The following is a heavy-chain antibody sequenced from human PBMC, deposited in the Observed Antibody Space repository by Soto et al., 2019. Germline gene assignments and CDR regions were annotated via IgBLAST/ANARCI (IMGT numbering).Heavy chain of an antibody. CDR3: ASQYYYDSSGYYSPFDY. J-gene: IGHJ4*02. Sequence: SETLSLTCTVSGGSISSYYWSWIRQPPGKGLEWIGHIYYSGSTNYNPSLKSRVTISVDTSKNQFSLKLSSVTAADTAVYYCASQYYYDSSGYYSPFDYWGQGTLVTVSS. V-gene: IGHV4-59*01. CDR1: GGSISSYY. CDR2: IYYSGST. D-gene: IGHD3-22*01.